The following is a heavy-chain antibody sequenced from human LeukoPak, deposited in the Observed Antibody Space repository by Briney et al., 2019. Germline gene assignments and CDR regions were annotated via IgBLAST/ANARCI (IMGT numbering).Heavy chain of an antibody. Sequence: GGSLRLSCAVSGFTFSSYWMSWVRRAPGKGLEWVANIKQDGSEKYYVDSVEGRFIISRDSAKNSLFLQMNSLRAEDTAVYYCARGSGADGDCWGQGTLVTVSS. CDR1: GFTFSSYW. CDR3: ARGSGADGDC. J-gene: IGHJ4*02. D-gene: IGHD3-10*01. CDR2: IKQDGSEK. V-gene: IGHV3-7*01.